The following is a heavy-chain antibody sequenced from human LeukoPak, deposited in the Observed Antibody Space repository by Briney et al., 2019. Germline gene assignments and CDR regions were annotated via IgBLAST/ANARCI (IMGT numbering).Heavy chain of an antibody. CDR1: GFTFSSYA. CDR3: AKDKYYFWSGVLNGFDS. D-gene: IGHD3-3*01. V-gene: IGHV3-23*01. J-gene: IGHJ3*02. Sequence: GGSLRLSCAASGFTFSSYAMSWVRQAPGKGLEWVSAISGSGGSRDYAEPVNGRFTSSRDNSKNKLYLQMNSLRAEDTALDYCAKDKYYFWSGVLNGFDSWGQGTMVSDSS. CDR2: ISGSGGSR.